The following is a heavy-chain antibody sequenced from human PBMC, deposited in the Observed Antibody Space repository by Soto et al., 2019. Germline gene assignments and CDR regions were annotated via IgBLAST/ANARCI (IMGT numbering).Heavy chain of an antibody. D-gene: IGHD5-18*01. CDR1: GFTFSSYW. Sequence: EEQLLESGGDLVQPGGSLRLSCAASGFTFSSYWMSWVRQAPGKGLEWVANIKQDGSEKYYVDSVKGRFTISRDNAKNSLYLQMNSLRAEDTAVYYCAGAPPGPYTASDYWGQGTLVTVSS. V-gene: IGHV3-7*03. CDR2: IKQDGSEK. CDR3: AGAPPGPYTASDY. J-gene: IGHJ4*02.